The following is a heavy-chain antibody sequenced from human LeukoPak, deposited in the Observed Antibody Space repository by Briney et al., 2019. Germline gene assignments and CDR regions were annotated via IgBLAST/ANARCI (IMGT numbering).Heavy chain of an antibody. CDR3: ARERGYSGYDPVDY. CDR1: GSTFSSYN. D-gene: IGHD5-12*01. V-gene: IGHV3-21*01. Sequence: GGSLRLSCAASGSTFSSYNMNWVRQAPGKGLEWVSSITSSSSYIYYADSVKGRFTISRDNSKNTLYLQMNSLRAEDTAVYYCARERGYSGYDPVDYWGQGTLVTVSS. J-gene: IGHJ4*02. CDR2: ITSSSSYI.